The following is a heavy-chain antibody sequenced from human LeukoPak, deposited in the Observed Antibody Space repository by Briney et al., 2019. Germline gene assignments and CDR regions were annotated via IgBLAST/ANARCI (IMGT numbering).Heavy chain of an antibody. J-gene: IGHJ3*02. Sequence: ASVKVSCKAFGYTFDTSSITWVRQAPGQRLEWMGWISPNNGNTHYAQGVQGRVTMTTDTSRSTAYMELRSLTSDDTAVYYCTRVRNSDNWWGAFDTWGQGTMVTVSS. CDR3: TRVRNSDNWWGAFDT. CDR2: ISPNNGNT. CDR1: GYTFDTSS. D-gene: IGHD1-1*01. V-gene: IGHV1-18*01.